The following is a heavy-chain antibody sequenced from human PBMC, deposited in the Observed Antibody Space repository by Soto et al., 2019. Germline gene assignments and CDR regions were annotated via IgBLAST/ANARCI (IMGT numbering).Heavy chain of an antibody. CDR3: ARCIQQDYYYGMDV. D-gene: IGHD5-18*01. CDR1: GYTFYSHS. V-gene: IGHV1-18*01. J-gene: IGHJ6*02. CDR2: ISADNGNT. Sequence: QAQLVQSGAEVKKPGASVKVSCKASGYTFYSHSISWVRQAPGQGLEWMGRISADNGNTKYAQKFRGRVTMTTDTSTSTVYMELRNLRSDDTAVYYCARCIQQDYYYGMDVWGQGTTVTAS.